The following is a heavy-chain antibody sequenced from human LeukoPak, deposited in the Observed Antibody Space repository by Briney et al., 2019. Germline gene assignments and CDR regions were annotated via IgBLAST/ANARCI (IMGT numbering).Heavy chain of an antibody. Sequence: GESLKISCKGSGYSFTSYWIGWVRQMPGKGLEWMGIIYPGDSDTRYSPSFQGQVTISADKSISTAYLQWSSLKASDTAMYYCARGLYYYDSSRGGRGVPGFDYWGQGTLVTVST. CDR2: IYPGDSDT. J-gene: IGHJ4*02. V-gene: IGHV5-51*01. CDR1: GYSFTSYW. CDR3: ARGLYYYDSSRGGRGVPGFDY. D-gene: IGHD3-22*01.